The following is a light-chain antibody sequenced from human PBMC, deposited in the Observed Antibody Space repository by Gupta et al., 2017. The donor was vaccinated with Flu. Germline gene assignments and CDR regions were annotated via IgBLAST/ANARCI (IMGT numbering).Light chain of an antibody. Sequence: DIQMTQAPSSLSASVGDRVTITCRASQSISIYLNWYQQKPGKAPKLLIYAASSVQSGVPSRFSGSGSGTDFTLTISRRQPEDFANYYCQQSDSTPWTFGQGTKVEIK. CDR2: AAS. CDR1: QSISIY. J-gene: IGKJ1*01. V-gene: IGKV1-39*01. CDR3: QQSDSTPWT.